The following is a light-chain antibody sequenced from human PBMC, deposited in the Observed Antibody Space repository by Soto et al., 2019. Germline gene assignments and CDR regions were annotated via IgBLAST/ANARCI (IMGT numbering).Light chain of an antibody. Sequence: EIGVTKFPGTLSLSPGERATLSCTASQSFNSNYLAWYQQKPGQAPRLLIYGASTRATGIPDRFSGSGSGTDFTLTISRLEPEDFAVYYCHQYGSSPRTFGPGTKVDIK. CDR2: GAS. CDR3: HQYGSSPRT. CDR1: QSFNSNY. J-gene: IGKJ1*01. V-gene: IGKV3-20*01.